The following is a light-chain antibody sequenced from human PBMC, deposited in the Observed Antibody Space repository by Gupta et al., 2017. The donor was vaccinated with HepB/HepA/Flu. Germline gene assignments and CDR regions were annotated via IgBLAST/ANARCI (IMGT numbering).Light chain of an antibody. CDR2: GAS. CDR1: QSVSSRY. Sequence: EIVLTQSPGTLSFSPGERATLSCRARQSVSSRYLAWYQQKPGQAPRLLIYGASSRANGVPDRFSGSGSGTEFTLTISRREPEDFAVYYCQQERSSPVTFGRGTKVDIK. J-gene: IGKJ4*01. CDR3: QQERSSPVT. V-gene: IGKV3-20*01.